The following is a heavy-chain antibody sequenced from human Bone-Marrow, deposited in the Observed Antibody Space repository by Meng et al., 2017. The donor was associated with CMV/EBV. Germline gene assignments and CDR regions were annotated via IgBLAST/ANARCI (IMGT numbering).Heavy chain of an antibody. V-gene: IGHV3-33*01. CDR1: GFTFSSYG. Sequence: GGSLRLSCAASGFTFSSYGMHWVRQAPGKGLEWVAVIWYDGSNKYYADSVKGRFTISRDNSKNTLYLQMNSLRAEDTAVYYCARASSGSAKWSADYWGQGTLVTVSS. D-gene: IGHD1-26*01. J-gene: IGHJ4*02. CDR2: IWYDGSNK. CDR3: ARASSGSAKWSADY.